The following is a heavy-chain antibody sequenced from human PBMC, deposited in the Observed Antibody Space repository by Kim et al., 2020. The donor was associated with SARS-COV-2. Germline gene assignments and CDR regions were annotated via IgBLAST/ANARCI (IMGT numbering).Heavy chain of an antibody. CDR3: ARGDTAMVFGGSNFDY. Sequence: SQTLSLTCAISGDSVSSNSAAWNWIRQSPSRGLEWLGRTCYRSKWYNDYAVSVKSRITINPDTSKNQFSLQLNSVTPEDTAVYYCARGDTAMVFGGSNFDYWGQGTLVTVSS. CDR2: TCYRSKWYN. D-gene: IGHD5-18*01. CDR1: GDSVSSNSAA. V-gene: IGHV6-1*01. J-gene: IGHJ4*02.